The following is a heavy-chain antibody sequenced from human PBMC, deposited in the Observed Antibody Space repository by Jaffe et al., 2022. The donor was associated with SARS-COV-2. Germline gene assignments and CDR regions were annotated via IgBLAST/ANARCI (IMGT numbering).Heavy chain of an antibody. CDR1: GGSFSDYY. V-gene: IGHV4-34*01. CDR2: INHSGRT. J-gene: IGHJ4*02. CDR3: ARGGRTPMVMVY. D-gene: IGHD5-18*01. Sequence: QVQLQQWGAGLLKPSETLSLTCAVYGGSFSDYYWSWIRQPPGKGLEWIGEINHSGRTNYNPSLKSRITISVDTSKNQFSLKLSSVTAADTAVYYCARGGRTPMVMVYWGQGTLVTVSS.